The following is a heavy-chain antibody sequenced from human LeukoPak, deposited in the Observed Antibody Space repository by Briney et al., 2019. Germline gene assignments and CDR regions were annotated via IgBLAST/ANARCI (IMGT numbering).Heavy chain of an antibody. V-gene: IGHV1-2*06. CDR1: GYTFTGYY. D-gene: IGHD2-15*01. J-gene: IGHJ4*02. CDR3: ARYGEYCSGGSCYYYFDY. Sequence: EASVKVSCKASGYTFTGYYMHWVRQAPGQGLEWMGRINPNSGGTNYAQKFQGRVTMTRDTSISTAYMELSRLRSDDTAVYCCARYGEYCSGGSCYYYFDYWGQGTLVTVSS. CDR2: INPNSGGT.